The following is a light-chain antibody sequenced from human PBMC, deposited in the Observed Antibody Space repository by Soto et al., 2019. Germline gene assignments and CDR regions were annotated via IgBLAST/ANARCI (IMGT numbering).Light chain of an antibody. Sequence: QSALTQPPSASGSPGQSVTISCTGTSSDVGGYNYVSWYRQHPGKAPKLMIYDVNKRPSGVPDRFSGSKSGNTASLIVSGLQAEDEADYYCSSYAGTNIVLFGGGTKLTVL. J-gene: IGLJ2*01. CDR2: DVN. CDR1: SSDVGGYNY. CDR3: SSYAGTNIVL. V-gene: IGLV2-8*01.